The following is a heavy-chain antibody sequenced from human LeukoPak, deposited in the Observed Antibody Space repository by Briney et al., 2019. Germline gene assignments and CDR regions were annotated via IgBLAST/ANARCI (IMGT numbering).Heavy chain of an antibody. CDR3: ARDRRRDLLHAFDI. CDR2: IDYRGST. CDR1: GGTISSYY. J-gene: IGHJ3*02. Sequence: SETLSLTCTVSGGTISSYYWSWIRQPPGKGLEWIAYIDYRGSTNYNPSLKSRVTISVDASKNQFSLKLSSVTAADTAVYYCARDRRRDLLHAFDIWGQGTMVTVSS. V-gene: IGHV4-59*01. D-gene: IGHD1-26*01.